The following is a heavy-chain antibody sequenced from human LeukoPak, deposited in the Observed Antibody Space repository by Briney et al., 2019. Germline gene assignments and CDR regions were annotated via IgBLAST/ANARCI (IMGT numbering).Heavy chain of an antibody. CDR1: AFTFRSYG. J-gene: IGHJ4*02. V-gene: IGHV3-23*01. CDR3: SSQSGYSSSWYGVY. D-gene: IGHD6-13*01. CDR2: ISGSGDST. Sequence: SGGSLRLSCAASAFTFRSYGMSWVRQAPGKGLEWVSGISGSGDSTYYADSVKGRFTISRDNSKNTLYLQMKSLRAEDTAVYYCSSQSGYSSSWYGVYWGQGTLVTVSS.